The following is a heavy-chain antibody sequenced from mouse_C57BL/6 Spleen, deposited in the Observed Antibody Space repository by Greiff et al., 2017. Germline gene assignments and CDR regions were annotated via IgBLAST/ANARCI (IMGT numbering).Heavy chain of an antibody. V-gene: IGHV6-3*01. CDR3: TYYSNRYYNAMDY. Sequence: EVMLVESGGGLVQPGGSMKLSCVASGFTFSNYWMNWVRQSPEKGLEWVAQIRLKSDNYATHYAESVNGRFTISRDDSKSSVYLQMNNLRAEDTGIYYCTYYSNRYYNAMDYWGQRTSVTVSS. D-gene: IGHD2-5*01. CDR1: GFTFSNYW. J-gene: IGHJ4*01. CDR2: IRLKSDNYAT.